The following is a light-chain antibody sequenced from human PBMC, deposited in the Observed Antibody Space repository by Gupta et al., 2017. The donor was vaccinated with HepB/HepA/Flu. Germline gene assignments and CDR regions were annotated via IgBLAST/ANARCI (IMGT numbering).Light chain of an antibody. J-gene: IGLJ3*02. Sequence: VTISCSGSSSNIGNNYVSWYQQLPGTAPKLLSYDNNKRPPGIPDRFSGSKSGTSATLGITGLQTGDEADDDGGTWDSSLSVGVCGGGTQLTV. CDR1: SSNIGNNY. CDR2: DNN. CDR3: GTWDSSLSVGV. V-gene: IGLV1-51*01.